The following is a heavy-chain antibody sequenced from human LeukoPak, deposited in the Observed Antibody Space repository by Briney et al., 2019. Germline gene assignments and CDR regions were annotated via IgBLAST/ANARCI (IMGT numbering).Heavy chain of an antibody. D-gene: IGHD6-13*01. CDR3: VKEAAFYDH. V-gene: IGHV3-64D*06. CDR2: ISSDGVST. CDR1: GFTFSRSP. Sequence: GGSLRLSCSASGFTFSRSPMHWVRQAPGKGLEYVSAISSDGVSTNYGASVKGRLTISRDNSKNTLYLQMSSLRVEDTALYYCVKEAAFYDHWGPGTLVTVSS. J-gene: IGHJ5*02.